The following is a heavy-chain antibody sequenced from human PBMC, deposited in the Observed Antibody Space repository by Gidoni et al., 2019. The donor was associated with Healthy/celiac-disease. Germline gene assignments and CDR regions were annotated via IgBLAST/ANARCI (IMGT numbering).Heavy chain of an antibody. Sequence: EVQLLESGGGLVQPGWSLRLSFAASGFTFSSYAMRWVRQDPGKGLEWVSVSSGSGGTTHYADSVKGRFTISRDNSKNTVYLQMNSLRAEDTAVYYCAKGSSAYYDFWSGFYGWGQGTLVTVSS. CDR1: GFTFSSYA. V-gene: IGHV3-23*01. D-gene: IGHD3-3*01. CDR3: AKGSSAYYDFWSGFYG. CDR2: SSGSGGTT. J-gene: IGHJ4*02.